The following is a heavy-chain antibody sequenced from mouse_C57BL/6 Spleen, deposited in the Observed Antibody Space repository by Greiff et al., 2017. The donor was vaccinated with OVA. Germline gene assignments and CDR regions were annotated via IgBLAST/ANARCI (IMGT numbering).Heavy chain of an antibody. Sequence: EVMLVESGGGLVKPGGSLKLSCAASGFTFSSYAMSWVRQTPEKRLEWVATISDGGSYTYYPDNVKGRFTISRDNAKNNLYLQMSHLKSEDTAMYYWAREIGDYDRAWFAYWGQGTLVTVSA. CDR1: GFTFSSYA. J-gene: IGHJ3*01. D-gene: IGHD2-4*01. CDR3: AREIGDYDRAWFAY. CDR2: ISDGGSYT. V-gene: IGHV5-4*01.